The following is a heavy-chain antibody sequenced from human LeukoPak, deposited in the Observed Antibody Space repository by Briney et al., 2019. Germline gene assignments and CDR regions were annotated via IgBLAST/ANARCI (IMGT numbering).Heavy chain of an antibody. J-gene: IGHJ4*02. Sequence: SETLSLTCTVSGASISSYHWSWIRQPPGKGLEWIGDLFNSGGTSYNPSLKSRVTISVDTSKNQFSLKVTSVTAADTAVYYCGRDAVTMIRGVISDWGQGTLVTVSS. D-gene: IGHD3-10*01. V-gene: IGHV4-59*01. CDR2: LFNSGGT. CDR3: GRDAVTMIRGVISD. CDR1: GASISSYH.